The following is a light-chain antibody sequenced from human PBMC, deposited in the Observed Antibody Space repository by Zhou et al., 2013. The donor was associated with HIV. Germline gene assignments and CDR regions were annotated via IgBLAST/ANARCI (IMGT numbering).Light chain of an antibody. CDR2: SAS. V-gene: IGKV1-39*01. J-gene: IGKJ4*01. CDR3: QQSYNAPLT. Sequence: DVQMTQSPSSVSASVGDTVTITCRASQNINSWLAWYQHKPGQAPKLLISSASTVQSGVPFRFSGSGSGTEFTLTISILQPEDFASYYCQQSYNAPLTFGGGTKVETK. CDR1: QNINSW.